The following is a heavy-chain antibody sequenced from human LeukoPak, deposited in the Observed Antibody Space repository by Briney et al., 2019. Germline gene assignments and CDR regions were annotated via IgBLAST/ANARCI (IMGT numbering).Heavy chain of an antibody. J-gene: IGHJ2*01. V-gene: IGHV1-8*01. CDR1: GCTFTSYD. CDR3: ARGAPDSKWGYFDL. Sequence: ASVKVSCKASGCTFTSYDINWVRQATGQGLEWMGWMNPNSGNTGYAQKFQGRVTMTRNTSISTAYMELSSLRSEDTAVYYCARGAPDSKWGYFDLWGRGTLVTVSS. D-gene: IGHD1-26*01. CDR2: MNPNSGNT.